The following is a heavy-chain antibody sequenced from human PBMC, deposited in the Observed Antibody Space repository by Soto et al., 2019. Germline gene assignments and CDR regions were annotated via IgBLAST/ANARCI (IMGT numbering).Heavy chain of an antibody. CDR1: SGSISGYY. D-gene: IGHD6-19*01. J-gene: IGHJ4*02. CDR2: IYYSGST. CDR3: AGGGGWITDY. Sequence: QVQLQESGPGLVKPSETLSLTCTVSSGSISGYYWSWIRQPPGKGLEWIANIYYSGSTIYNTSLKGRVSITVDTSKNMFSLTLNSVTAADTAVYYCAGGGGWITDYWGQGTLVTVSS. V-gene: IGHV4-59*01.